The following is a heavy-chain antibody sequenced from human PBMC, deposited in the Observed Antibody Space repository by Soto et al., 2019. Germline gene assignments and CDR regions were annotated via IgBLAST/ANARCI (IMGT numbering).Heavy chain of an antibody. D-gene: IGHD5-18*01. CDR2: IYYSGST. Sequence: SETLSLTCTVSGGSISSSSYYWGWIRQPPGKGLEWIGSIYYSGSTYYNPSLKSRVTISVDTSKNQFSLKLSSVTAVDTAVYYCARVGGYITLFDYWGQGTLVTVSS. CDR3: ARVGGYITLFDY. V-gene: IGHV4-39*07. CDR1: GGSISSSSYY. J-gene: IGHJ4*02.